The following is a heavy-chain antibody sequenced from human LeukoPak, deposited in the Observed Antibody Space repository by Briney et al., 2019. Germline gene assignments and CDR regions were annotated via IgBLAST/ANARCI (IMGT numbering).Heavy chain of an antibody. CDR2: ISGSGGST. V-gene: IGHV3-23*01. Sequence: GGSLSLSCAASGFTFSSYAMSWVRQAPGKGLEWVSAISGSGGSTYYADSAKGRFTISRDNSKNTLYLQMNSLRAEDTAVYYCAKVPFFYVSSGWYVDYWGQGTLVTVSS. J-gene: IGHJ4*02. CDR3: AKVPFFYVSSGWYVDY. D-gene: IGHD6-19*01. CDR1: GFTFSSYA.